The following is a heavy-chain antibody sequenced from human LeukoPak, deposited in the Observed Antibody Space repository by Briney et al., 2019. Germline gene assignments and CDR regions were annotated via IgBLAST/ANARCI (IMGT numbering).Heavy chain of an antibody. CDR3: AKDPISMIRADTYFDY. D-gene: IGHD3-10*01. CDR2: ISGTGGST. J-gene: IGHJ4*02. Sequence: GGSLRLSCEGSAFIFSGHWMNWVRQAPGKGLEWVSAISGTGGSTYYADSVKGRFTISRDNSKNTLYLQMNSPRAEDTAVYYCAKDPISMIRADTYFDYWGQGTLVTVSS. V-gene: IGHV3-23*01. CDR1: AFIFSGHW.